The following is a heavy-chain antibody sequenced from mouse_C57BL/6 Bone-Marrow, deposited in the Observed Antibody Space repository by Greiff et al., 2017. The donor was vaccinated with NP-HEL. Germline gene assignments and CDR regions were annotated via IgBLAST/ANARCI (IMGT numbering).Heavy chain of an antibody. CDR3: ARRERRGAYYFDY. CDR1: GYTFTSYW. V-gene: IGHV1-52*01. J-gene: IGHJ2*01. Sequence: QLQQPGAELVRPGSSVKLSCKASGYTFTSYWMHWVKQRPIQGLEWIGNIDPSDSETHYNQKFKDKATLTVDKSSSTAYMQLSSLTSEDSAVYYCARRERRGAYYFDYWGQGTTLTVSS. CDR2: IDPSDSET. D-gene: IGHD2-12*01.